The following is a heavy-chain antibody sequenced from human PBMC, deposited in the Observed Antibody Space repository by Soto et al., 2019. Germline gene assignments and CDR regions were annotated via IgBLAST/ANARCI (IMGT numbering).Heavy chain of an antibody. V-gene: IGHV1-58*01. J-gene: IGHJ5*02. D-gene: IGHD1-20*01. CDR2: IVVGSGNT. Sequence: SVKVSCKASGFTFTSSAVQWVRQARGQRLEWIGWIVVGSGNTNYAQKFQERVTITRDMSTSTAYMELSSLRSEDTAVYYCAAGGRGMTGTTGHWFDPWGQGTLVTVSS. CDR3: AAGGRGMTGTTGHWFDP. CDR1: GFTFTSSA.